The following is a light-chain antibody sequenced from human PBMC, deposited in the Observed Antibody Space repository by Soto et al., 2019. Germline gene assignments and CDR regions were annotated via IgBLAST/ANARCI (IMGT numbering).Light chain of an antibody. CDR1: SGSIASNY. CDR2: EDN. Sequence: NFMLTQPHSVSESPGKTVTISCTRSSGSIASNYVQWYQQRPGGSPTTVIYEDNQRPSGVPDRFSGSIDSSSNSASLTISGLKTDDEADYYCQSYDSSTRVFGGGTKLTVL. J-gene: IGLJ2*01. V-gene: IGLV6-57*01. CDR3: QSYDSSTRV.